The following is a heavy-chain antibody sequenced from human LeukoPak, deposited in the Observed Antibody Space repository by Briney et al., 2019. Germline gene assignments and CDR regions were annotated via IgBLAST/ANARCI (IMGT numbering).Heavy chain of an antibody. V-gene: IGHV3-74*01. CDR1: GFTLNKYW. Sequence: GGSLRLSCEASGFTLNKYWMHWVRRAPRKGLVCVSRITGDGSDIAYADSVKGRFTVSRDDAKNTLFLQMTSLRVEDTAIYYCARDAYTTTSNWLDPWGQGTLVTVSS. CDR2: ITGDGSDI. D-gene: IGHD4-17*01. J-gene: IGHJ5*02. CDR3: ARDAYTTTSNWLDP.